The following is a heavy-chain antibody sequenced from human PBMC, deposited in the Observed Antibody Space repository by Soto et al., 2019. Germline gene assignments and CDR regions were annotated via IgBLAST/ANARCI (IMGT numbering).Heavy chain of an antibody. J-gene: IGHJ4*02. CDR1: GASISSGNW. CDR2: IFHDGTA. Sequence: SETLSLTCAVSGASISSGNWWTWVRQSPQRGLEYIGEIFHDGTANYYPSFERRVAISVDTSKNQFSLKLTSVTAADTAIYFCARLVYDTRLNYMYFDFWGQGTLVTVSS. CDR3: ARLVYDTRLNYMYFDF. D-gene: IGHD3-10*01. V-gene: IGHV4-4*02.